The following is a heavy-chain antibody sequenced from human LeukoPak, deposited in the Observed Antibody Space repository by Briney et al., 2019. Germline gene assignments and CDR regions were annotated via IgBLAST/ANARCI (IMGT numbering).Heavy chain of an antibody. D-gene: IGHD4-23*01. CDR3: ARPDDYGGKPAAFNI. V-gene: IGHV5-51*01. J-gene: IGHJ3*02. Sequence: GESLKISCKGSGYTFITYWIGWVRQMPGKGLEWMGIIYPRDSDTRYRPSFQGQVTISADKSINTAYLQWSSLKASDTAMYYCARPDDYGGKPAAFNIWGHGTMVTVSS. CDR1: GYTFITYW. CDR2: IYPRDSDT.